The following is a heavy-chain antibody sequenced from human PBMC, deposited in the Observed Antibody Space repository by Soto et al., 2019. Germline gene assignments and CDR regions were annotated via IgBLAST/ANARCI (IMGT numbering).Heavy chain of an antibody. CDR1: GFTFSSYA. D-gene: IGHD4-17*01. CDR3: ARRKTTVTLYYYYGMDV. V-gene: IGHV3-48*03. CDR2: ISSSGSTI. J-gene: IGHJ6*02. Sequence: EVQLVESGGGLVQPGGSLRLSCAASGFTFSSYAMNWVRQAPGKGLEWVSYISSSGSTIYYADSVKGRFTISRDNAKNSLYLQMNSLRAEDTAVYYCARRKTTVTLYYYYGMDVWGQGTTVTVSS.